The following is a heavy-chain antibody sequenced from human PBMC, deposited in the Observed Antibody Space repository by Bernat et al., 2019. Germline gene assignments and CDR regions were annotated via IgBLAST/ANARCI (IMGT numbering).Heavy chain of an antibody. CDR3: ARELVVGVAEYFQD. CDR1: GFRFSKYW. Sequence: EVQLVESGGGLVQPGGSLRLSCAASGFRFSKYWMSWVRQAPGKGLEWVANIKEDGSEKYYVDSVKGRFTISRDNATTSLYLQVNSLRDEDTAVYYCARELVVGVAEYFQDWGQGTLVTVSS. D-gene: IGHD2-15*01. CDR2: IKEDGSEK. V-gene: IGHV3-7*03. J-gene: IGHJ1*01.